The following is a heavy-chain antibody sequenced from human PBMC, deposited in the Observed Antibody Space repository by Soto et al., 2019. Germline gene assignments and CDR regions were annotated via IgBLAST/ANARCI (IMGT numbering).Heavy chain of an antibody. Sequence: SETLSLTCTVSGGSISGYYWSWIRQPPGKGLEWIGYIYYSGSTNYNPSLKSRVTISVDTSKNHFSLKLTSVTAADTAVYYCARGNGNSAWKIDYWGQGTLVTVSS. V-gene: IGHV4-59*12. CDR2: IYYSGST. J-gene: IGHJ4*02. CDR1: GGSISGYY. D-gene: IGHD6-19*01. CDR3: ARGNGNSAWKIDY.